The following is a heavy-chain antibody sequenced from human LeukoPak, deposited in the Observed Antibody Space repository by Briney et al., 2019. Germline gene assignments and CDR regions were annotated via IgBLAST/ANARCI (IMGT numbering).Heavy chain of an antibody. J-gene: IGHJ6*02. CDR3: ARLRVNYYYGMDV. V-gene: IGHV5-51*01. Sequence: GIIYPGDSDTRYSPSFQGQVTISADKSISTAYLQWSSLKASDTAMYYCARLRVNYYYGMDVWGQGTTVTVSS. CDR2: IYPGDSDT.